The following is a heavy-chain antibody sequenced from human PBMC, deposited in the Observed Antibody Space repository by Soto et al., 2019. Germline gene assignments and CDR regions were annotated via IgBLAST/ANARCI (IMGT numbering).Heavy chain of an antibody. Sequence: ISLEGSGYTFSRYWIGWVRQITGKGLEWVGIIYPGDSDTKYSPSFQGQVTISADKSINTASLQWSSLKASDSAMYYCARLHGLPQSHSMEVWRRGTTLTVSS. CDR3: ARLHGLPQSHSMEV. CDR1: GYTFSRYW. V-gene: IGHV5-51*01. CDR2: IYPGDSDT. J-gene: IGHJ6*02. D-gene: IGHD3-10*01.